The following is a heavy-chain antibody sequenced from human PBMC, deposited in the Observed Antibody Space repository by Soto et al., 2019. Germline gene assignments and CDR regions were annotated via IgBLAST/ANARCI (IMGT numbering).Heavy chain of an antibody. J-gene: IGHJ4*02. D-gene: IGHD3-9*01. CDR3: ARVYGTGFQLAPPDY. CDR1: GFTFSLYC. Sequence: EVQLVESGGGLVQPGGSLRLSCAASGFTFSLYCMKWVRQAPGKGLEWISYISSTSSTIYYADSVKGRFTISRDNAKNSLYLQMNSLTDEDTAVYYCARVYGTGFQLAPPDYWGQGTLVTVSS. CDR2: ISSTSSTI. V-gene: IGHV3-48*02.